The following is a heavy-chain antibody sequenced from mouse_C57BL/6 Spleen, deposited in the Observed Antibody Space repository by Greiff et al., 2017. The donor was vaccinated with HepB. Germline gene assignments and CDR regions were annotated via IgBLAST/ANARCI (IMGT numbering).Heavy chain of an antibody. Sequence: EVQRVESGGDLVKPGGSLKLSCAASGFTFSSYGMSWVRQTPDKRLEWVATISSGGSYTYYPDSVKGRFTISRDNAKNTLYLQMSSLKSEDTAMYYCAREAYYSNHYYAMDYWGQGTSVTVSS. CDR3: AREAYYSNHYYAMDY. V-gene: IGHV5-6*01. CDR2: ISSGGSYT. D-gene: IGHD2-5*01. J-gene: IGHJ4*01. CDR1: GFTFSSYG.